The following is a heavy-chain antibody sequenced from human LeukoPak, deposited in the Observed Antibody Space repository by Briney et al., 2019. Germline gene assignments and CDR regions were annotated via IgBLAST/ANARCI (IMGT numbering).Heavy chain of an antibody. J-gene: IGHJ5*02. V-gene: IGHV4-4*02. CDR1: GGSISSSNW. CDR2: IYHSGST. D-gene: IGHD5-18*01. Sequence: PSKTLSLTCAVSGGSISSSNWWSWVRQPPGKGLEWIGEIYHSGSTNYNPSLKSRVTISVDKSKNQFSLKLSSVTAADTAVYYCARHHYGRITAMVRTGWFDPWGQGTLVTVSS. CDR3: ARHHYGRITAMVRTGWFDP.